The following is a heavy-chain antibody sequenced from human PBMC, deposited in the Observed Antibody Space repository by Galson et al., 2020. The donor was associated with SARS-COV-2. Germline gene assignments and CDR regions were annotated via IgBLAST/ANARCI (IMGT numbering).Heavy chain of an antibody. CDR1: GFKFSTFG. D-gene: IGHD2-2*01. CDR2: ISGNGVGT. V-gene: IGHV3-23*01. Sequence: GGSLRLSCAASGFKFSTFGMSWVRQIPGKGLEWVSSISGNGVGTEYADSVEGRFTVSRDNEKNILYLQMNSLRVEDTAVYYCAKDLGAVVPAARRWGYLDFWGRGTLVTVSA. CDR3: AKDLGAVVPAARRWGYLDF. J-gene: IGHJ2*01.